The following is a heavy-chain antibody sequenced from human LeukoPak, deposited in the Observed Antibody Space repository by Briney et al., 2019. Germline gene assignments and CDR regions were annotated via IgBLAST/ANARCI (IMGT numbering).Heavy chain of an antibody. CDR2: INPSGGST. Sequence: GGSVKVSCKASGYTFTSYYMHWVRQAPGQGLEWMGIINPSGGSTSYAQKFQGRVTMTRDMSTSTVYMELSSLRSEDTAVYYCARDYYDSSGYYYVKYFQHWGQGTLVTVSS. J-gene: IGHJ1*01. D-gene: IGHD3-22*01. CDR1: GYTFTSYY. CDR3: ARDYYDSSGYYYVKYFQH. V-gene: IGHV1-46*01.